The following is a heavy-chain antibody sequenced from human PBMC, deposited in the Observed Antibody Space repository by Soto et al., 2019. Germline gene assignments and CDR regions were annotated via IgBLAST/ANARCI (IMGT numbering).Heavy chain of an antibody. CDR3: AREAINSSGYSRYFQH. V-gene: IGHV1-46*01. J-gene: IGHJ1*01. Sequence: ASVKVSCKASGYTFTHYHVYWVRQAPGRGLEWLGMINPSGGSTTYAQNLQGRVTMTRDMSTNTVYMELSSLRSEDTAVYYCAREAINSSGYSRYFQHWGQGTLVTVSS. D-gene: IGHD3-22*01. CDR1: GYTFTHYH. CDR2: INPSGGST.